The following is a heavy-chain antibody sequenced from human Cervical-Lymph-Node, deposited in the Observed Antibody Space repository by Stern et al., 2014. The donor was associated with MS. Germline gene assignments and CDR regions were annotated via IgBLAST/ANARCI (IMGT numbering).Heavy chain of an antibody. V-gene: IGHV3-7*01. Sequence: EVQLVQSGGGLVQPGGSLRLSCEASGFTFSSYWMTWVRQAPGKGLEWVANIQQDGGERYYVDSVKGRFTISRDNAKNSLYLQMSGLRAEDTAVYYCARPASGSFYVDSFDHWGQGTLVTVSS. D-gene: IGHD3-22*01. J-gene: IGHJ4*02. CDR1: GFTFSSYW. CDR2: IQQDGGER. CDR3: ARPASGSFYVDSFDH.